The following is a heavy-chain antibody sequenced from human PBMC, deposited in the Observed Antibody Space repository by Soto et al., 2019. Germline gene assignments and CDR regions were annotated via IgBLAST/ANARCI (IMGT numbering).Heavy chain of an antibody. Sequence: EVQLVESGGGLVQPGGSLRLSCAASGFTFSSYDMNWVRQAPGKGLEWVAYISDSAGTIYYADSVKGRFTISRDNAKNALDLQMNSLGGEDAAVYYCARDYNSVIVPLDYWDQGTLVTVSS. V-gene: IGHV3-48*03. J-gene: IGHJ4*02. CDR2: ISDSAGTI. CDR3: ARDYNSVIVPLDY. CDR1: GFTFSSYD. D-gene: IGHD3-22*01.